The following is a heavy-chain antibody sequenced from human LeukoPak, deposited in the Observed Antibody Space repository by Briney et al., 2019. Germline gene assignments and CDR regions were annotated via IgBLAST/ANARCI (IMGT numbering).Heavy chain of an antibody. J-gene: IGHJ3*02. V-gene: IGHV3-30-3*01. CDR1: GFTFSSYA. Sequence: GGSLRLSCAASGFTFSSYATHWVRQAPGKGLEWVAVISYDGSNKYYADSVKGRFTISRDNSKNTLYLQMNSLRAEDTAVYYCATRDAFDIWGQGTMVTVSS. CDR2: ISYDGSNK. CDR3: ATRDAFDI.